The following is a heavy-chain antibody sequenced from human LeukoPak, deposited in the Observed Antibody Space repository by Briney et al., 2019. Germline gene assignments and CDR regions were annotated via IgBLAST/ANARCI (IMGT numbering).Heavy chain of an antibody. CDR1: GFTVSDYY. J-gene: IGHJ4*02. V-gene: IGHV3-53*01. Sequence: PGGSLRLSCAVSGFTVSDYYMSWVRQAPGKGLEWASVIYSGGKTYYADSVKGRFTISRDDSKNTLHLQMNSLRAEDTAVYYCARINYYDGSGFYRDYWGQGTLVTVSS. CDR2: IYSGGKT. CDR3: ARINYYDGSGFYRDY. D-gene: IGHD3-22*01.